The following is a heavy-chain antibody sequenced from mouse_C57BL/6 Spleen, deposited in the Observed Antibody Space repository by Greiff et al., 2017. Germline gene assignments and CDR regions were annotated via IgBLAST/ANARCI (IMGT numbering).Heavy chain of an antibody. CDR1: GFNIKNTY. CDR2: IDPANGNT. J-gene: IGHJ2*01. D-gene: IGHD1-1*01. V-gene: IGHV14-3*01. CDR3: ARSGHYYGSSYAVYFDY. Sequence: EVQLQQSVAELVRPGASVKLSCTASGFNIKNTYMHWVKQRPEQGLEWIGRIDPANGNTKYAPKFQGKATITADTSSNTAYLQLSSLTSEDTAIYYCARSGHYYGSSYAVYFDYWGQGTTLTVSS.